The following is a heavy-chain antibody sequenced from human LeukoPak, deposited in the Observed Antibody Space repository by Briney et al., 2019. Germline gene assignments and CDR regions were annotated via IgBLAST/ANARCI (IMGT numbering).Heavy chain of an antibody. CDR2: IYYSGST. Sequence: SETLSLTCTVSGGSISSYYWSWIGQPPGKGLEWIGYIYYSGSTNYNSSPKSRVTISVDTSKNQFSLKLSSVTAADTAVYYCAHGSGVPMDVWGQGTTVTVSS. CDR1: GGSISSYY. J-gene: IGHJ6*02. D-gene: IGHD3-10*01. CDR3: AHGSGVPMDV. V-gene: IGHV4-59*01.